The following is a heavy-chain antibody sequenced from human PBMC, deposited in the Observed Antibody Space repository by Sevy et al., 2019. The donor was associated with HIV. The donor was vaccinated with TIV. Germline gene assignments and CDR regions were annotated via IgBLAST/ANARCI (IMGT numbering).Heavy chain of an antibody. CDR1: GFTFTRSA. D-gene: IGHD2-15*01. Sequence: SVKVSCKASGFTFTRSAVQWVRQARGQRLEWIGWIVVGSGNTNYAQKFQERVTITRDMSTSTAYMELSSLRSEDTAVYYCAAGYCSGGSCPYGMDVWGQGTTVTVSS. J-gene: IGHJ6*02. V-gene: IGHV1-58*01. CDR3: AAGYCSGGSCPYGMDV. CDR2: IVVGSGNT.